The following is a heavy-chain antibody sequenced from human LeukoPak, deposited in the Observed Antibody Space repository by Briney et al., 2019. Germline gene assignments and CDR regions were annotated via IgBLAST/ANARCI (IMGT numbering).Heavy chain of an antibody. J-gene: IGHJ3*02. CDR1: GGSFSGYY. CDR3: ARDGDSSGWTDAFDI. CDR2: INHSGST. V-gene: IGHV4-34*01. D-gene: IGHD6-19*01. Sequence: SETLSLTCAVYGGSFSGYYWSWIRQPPGKGLEWIGEINHSGSTNYNPSLKSRVTISADTSKNQFSLKLSSVTPEDTAVYYCARDGDSSGWTDAFDIWGQGTMVTVSS.